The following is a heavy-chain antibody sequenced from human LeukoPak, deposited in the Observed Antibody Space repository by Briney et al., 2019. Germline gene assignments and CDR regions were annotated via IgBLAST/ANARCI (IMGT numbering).Heavy chain of an antibody. V-gene: IGHV3-23*01. Sequence: GGSLRLPCAASGFTFSSYAMSWVRQAPGKGLEWVSAISGSGGSTYYADSVKGRFTIARDNSKNTLYLQMNSLRAEDTAVYYCAKVRTAIVDYWGQGTLVTVSS. CDR2: ISGSGGST. D-gene: IGHD5-18*01. CDR1: GFTFSSYA. J-gene: IGHJ4*02. CDR3: AKVRTAIVDY.